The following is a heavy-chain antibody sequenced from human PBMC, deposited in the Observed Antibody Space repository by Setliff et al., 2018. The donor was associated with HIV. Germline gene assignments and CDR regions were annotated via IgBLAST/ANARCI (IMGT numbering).Heavy chain of an antibody. Sequence: SVKVSCKASGGTFRSSAISWVRQAPGQGLEWMGWINPNSGGTNYAQKFQGRVTITADESTSTVYMELSSLRSEDTAVYFCARTSPLYSRTFDAFDIWGQGTMVTVSS. J-gene: IGHJ3*02. CDR1: GGTFRSSA. D-gene: IGHD6-13*01. V-gene: IGHV1-69*13. CDR2: INPNSGGT. CDR3: ARTSPLYSRTFDAFDI.